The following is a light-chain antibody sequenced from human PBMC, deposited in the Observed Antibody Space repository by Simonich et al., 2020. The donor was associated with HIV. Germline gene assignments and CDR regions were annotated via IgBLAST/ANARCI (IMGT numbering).Light chain of an antibody. V-gene: IGKV3-20*01. CDR3: QQYGSSPLT. J-gene: IGKJ4*01. Sequence: EIVLTQSPGTLSLSPGERATLSCRASQSVNSNFIAWYQKKPGQAPRLRIYTSSSRTTGIPDRFSCSGSGTDFTLTFSRLEPEDFAVYYCQQYGSSPLTFGGGTKVEIK. CDR1: QSVNSNF. CDR2: TSS.